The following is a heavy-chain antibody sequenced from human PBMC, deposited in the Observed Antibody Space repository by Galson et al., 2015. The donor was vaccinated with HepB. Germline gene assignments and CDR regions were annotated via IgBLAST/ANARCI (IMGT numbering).Heavy chain of an antibody. D-gene: IGHD2/OR15-2a*01. Sequence: SLRLSCATSGFTFSSYNMGWVRQAPGKGLEWVSVISISGDRTYYVDSVKGRFTFSRDNSKDTLFLQMDSLRSEDTAIYYCVPQRGYCNYWGQGTQVTVSS. J-gene: IGHJ4*02. CDR1: GFTFSSYN. CDR2: ISISGDRT. V-gene: IGHV3-23*01. CDR3: VPQRGYCNY.